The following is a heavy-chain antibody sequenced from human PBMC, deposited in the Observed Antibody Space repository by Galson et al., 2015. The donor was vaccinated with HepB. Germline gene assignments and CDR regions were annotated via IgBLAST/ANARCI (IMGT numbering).Heavy chain of an antibody. CDR1: GFTFSSYA. D-gene: IGHD3-10*01. V-gene: IGHV3-30-3*01. Sequence: SLRLSCAASGFTFSSYAMHWVRQAPGKGLEWVAVISYDGSNKYYADSVKGRFTISRDNSKNTLYLQMNSLRAEDTAVYYCAREGKYYYGSGRYAFDIWGQGTMVTVSS. CDR2: ISYDGSNK. CDR3: AREGKYYYGSGRYAFDI. J-gene: IGHJ3*02.